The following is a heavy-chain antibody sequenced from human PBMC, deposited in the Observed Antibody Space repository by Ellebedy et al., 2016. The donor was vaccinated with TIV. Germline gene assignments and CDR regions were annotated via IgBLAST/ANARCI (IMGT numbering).Heavy chain of an antibody. D-gene: IGHD5-24*01. Sequence: SETLSLTCTVSGGSIRSYYWSWIRQPPGKGLEWIGYIYFSGSTNYNPSLKSRVTISVDTSKNQFSLKLSSVTAADTAVYYCASGGMATIFQHWGQGTLVTVSS. V-gene: IGHV4-59*08. J-gene: IGHJ1*01. CDR2: IYFSGST. CDR3: ASGGMATIFQH. CDR1: GGSIRSYY.